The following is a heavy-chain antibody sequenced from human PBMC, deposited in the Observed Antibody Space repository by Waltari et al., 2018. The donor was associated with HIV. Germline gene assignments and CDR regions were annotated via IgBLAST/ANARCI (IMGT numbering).Heavy chain of an antibody. J-gene: IGHJ4*02. CDR1: GYNFNSYY. D-gene: IGHD6-19*01. Sequence: EVQLVQSGAVMKKPGQSLRISCRAFGYNFNSYYVARVRQMPGIGLQWMGIFYPGDSDVRYSPSFQGQVTISVDKSVNTAYLHWTRLKASDTAIYYCARLPYSSGWYFDNWGQGTLVTVSS. V-gene: IGHV5-51*03. CDR2: FYPGDSDV. CDR3: ARLPYSSGWYFDN.